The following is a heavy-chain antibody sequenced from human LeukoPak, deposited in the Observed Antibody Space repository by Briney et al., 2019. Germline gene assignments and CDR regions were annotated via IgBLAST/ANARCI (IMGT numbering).Heavy chain of an antibody. CDR1: GFTYSSYG. J-gene: IGHJ6*02. CDR3: ARDLSLLWFGYGMDV. V-gene: IGHV3-23*01. D-gene: IGHD3-10*01. CDR2: IGGSGYIT. Sequence: GGSLRLSCAASGFTYSSYGMSWVRQAPGKGLEWVSVIGGSGYITYYAESVKGRFTISRDNSKNTLFLQMNSLRAEDTAVYYCARDLSLLWFGYGMDVWGQGTTVTVSS.